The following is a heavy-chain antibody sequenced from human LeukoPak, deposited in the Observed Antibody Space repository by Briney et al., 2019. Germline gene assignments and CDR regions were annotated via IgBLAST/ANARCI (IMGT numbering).Heavy chain of an antibody. CDR1: GFTFSDYY. Sequence: GGSLRLSCAASGFTFSDYYMSWIRQAPGKGLEWVSYISSSCSTIYYADSVKGRFTISRDNAKNSLYLQMNSLRAEDTAVYYCARAHGDYDSSGTTSNPIAFDIWGQGTMVTVSS. CDR3: ARAHGDYDSSGTTSNPIAFDI. CDR2: ISSSCSTI. J-gene: IGHJ3*02. D-gene: IGHD3-22*01. V-gene: IGHV3-11*01.